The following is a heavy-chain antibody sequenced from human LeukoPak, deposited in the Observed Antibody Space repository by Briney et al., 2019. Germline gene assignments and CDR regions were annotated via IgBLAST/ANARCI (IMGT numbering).Heavy chain of an antibody. CDR3: AKGAAVAGTLYFQD. V-gene: IGHV3-23*01. J-gene: IGHJ1*01. CDR2: VSGTSTNT. D-gene: IGHD6-19*01. CDR1: GLSFSSYA. Sequence: AGTLTLTCAASGLSFSSYALSWVRQAPGKGLEWVSAVSGTSTNTYYSDSVKGRITISRDTSQNTPYLQMNNLEAGDAADYYCAKGAAVAGTLYFQDWGQATLVTASS.